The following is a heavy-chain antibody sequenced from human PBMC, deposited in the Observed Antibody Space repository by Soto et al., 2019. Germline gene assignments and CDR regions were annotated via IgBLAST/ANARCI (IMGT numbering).Heavy chain of an antibody. J-gene: IGHJ4*02. CDR1: GGTFSSYA. D-gene: IGHD1-1*01. CDR2: IIPIFGTA. CDR3: ASGAGYPYYFDY. Sequence: QVQLVQSGAEVKKPGSSVKVSCKASGGTFSSYAISWVRQAPGQGLEWMGGIIPIFGTANYAQKVQSRVTITTAESTNTAYMDLISLRSEDTAVYYLASGAGYPYYFDYWGQGTLVTVSS. V-gene: IGHV1-69*01.